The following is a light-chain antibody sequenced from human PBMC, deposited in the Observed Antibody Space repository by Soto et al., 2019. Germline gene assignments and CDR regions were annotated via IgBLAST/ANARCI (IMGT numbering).Light chain of an antibody. CDR2: AAS. Sequence: DIQMTQSPFALSASVGDRVTITCRASQTISTCLNWYQQKPGKAPKLLIYAASTLQSGVPSRFSGSGSGTDFTLTISSLQPEDFATYYCQQSLGIPYTFGQGTRLEIK. CDR3: QQSLGIPYT. V-gene: IGKV1-39*01. CDR1: QTISTC. J-gene: IGKJ2*01.